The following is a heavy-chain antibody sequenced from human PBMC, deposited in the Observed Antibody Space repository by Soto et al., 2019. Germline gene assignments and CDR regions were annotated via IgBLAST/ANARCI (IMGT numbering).Heavy chain of an antibody. Sequence: PGGSLRLSCAASGFTFSNYAMHGVRQAPGKGLEWVAVISYDGSNTYYADSVKGRFTISRDNSKNTLYLQMDSLRAEDTAVYYCARTCSGGTCSFDYXXXXTXVXXSS. CDR2: ISYDGSNT. V-gene: IGHV3-30-3*01. CDR1: GFTFSNYA. J-gene: IGHJ4*03. CDR3: ARTCSGGTCSFDY. D-gene: IGHD2-15*01.